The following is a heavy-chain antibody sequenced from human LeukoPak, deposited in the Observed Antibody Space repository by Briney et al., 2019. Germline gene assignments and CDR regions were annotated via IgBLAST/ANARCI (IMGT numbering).Heavy chain of an antibody. D-gene: IGHD6-13*01. CDR2: MNPNSGNT. CDR1: GYTFTSYD. Sequence: ASVKVSCTASGYTFTSYDINWVRQATGQGLEWMGWMNPNSGNTGYAQKFQGRVTMTRDTSTSTVYMELSILRSEDTAVYYCAREGTFSSPRNWFDPWGQGTLVTVSS. CDR3: AREGTFSSPRNWFDP. J-gene: IGHJ5*02. V-gene: IGHV1-8*01.